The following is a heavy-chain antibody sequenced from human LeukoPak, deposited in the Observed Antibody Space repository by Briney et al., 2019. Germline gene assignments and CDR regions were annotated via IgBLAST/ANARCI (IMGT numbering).Heavy chain of an antibody. Sequence: SETLSLTCTVSGGSISSYYWSWIRQPPGKGLEWIGYIYYSGSTKYNPSLKSRVTISVDTSKNPFSLKLSSVTAADTAVYYCARGGGYCSSTSCYYFDYWGQGTLVTVSS. D-gene: IGHD2-2*01. CDR2: IYYSGST. J-gene: IGHJ4*02. CDR3: ARGGGYCSSTSCYYFDY. V-gene: IGHV4-59*01. CDR1: GGSISSYY.